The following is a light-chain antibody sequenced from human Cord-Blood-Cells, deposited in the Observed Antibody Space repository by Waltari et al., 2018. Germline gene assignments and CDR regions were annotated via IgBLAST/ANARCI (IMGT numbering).Light chain of an antibody. J-gene: IGKJ4*01. CDR3: QQSYSTPFT. CDR2: AAS. CDR1: QSISSY. V-gene: IGKV1-39*01. Sequence: EIQMTQSPSSLSASVGDRVTITCRASQSISSYLHWYQQKPGKAPKLLIYAASSLQSVVPSRFSGSGSGTDFTLTISSLQPEDFATYYCQQSYSTPFTFGGGTKVEIK.